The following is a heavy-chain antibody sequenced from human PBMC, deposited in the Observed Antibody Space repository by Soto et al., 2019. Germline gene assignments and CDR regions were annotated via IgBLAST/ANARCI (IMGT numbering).Heavy chain of an antibody. CDR3: ARGGPVNEYNKINWFDP. CDR1: GGSFSCYY. CDR2: INHSGST. Sequence: SETLSLTCAVYGGSFSCYYWSWIRQPPGKGLEWIGEINHSGSTNYNPSLKSRVTISVDTSKNQFSLKLSSVTAADTAVYYCARGGPVNEYNKINWFDPWGQGTLVTVSS. V-gene: IGHV4-34*01. J-gene: IGHJ5*02. D-gene: IGHD1-1*01.